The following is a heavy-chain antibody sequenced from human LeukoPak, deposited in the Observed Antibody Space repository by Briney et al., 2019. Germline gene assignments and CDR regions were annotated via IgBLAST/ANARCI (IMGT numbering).Heavy chain of an antibody. V-gene: IGHV4-4*07. J-gene: IGHJ3*02. CDR2: IYTSGST. CDR1: GGSISSYY. Sequence: KPSETLSLTCTVSGGSISSYYWSWIRQSAGKGLEWIGRIYTSGSTYYNPALKTRVTISLDTSNNQFSLKLTSVTVADTAVYYCARDLGDYGDPWDAFDIWGQGTIVTVSS. D-gene: IGHD4-17*01. CDR3: ARDLGDYGDPWDAFDI.